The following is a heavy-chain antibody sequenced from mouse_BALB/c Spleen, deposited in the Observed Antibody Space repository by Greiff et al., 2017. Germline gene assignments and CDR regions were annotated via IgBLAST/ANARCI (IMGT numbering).Heavy chain of an antibody. CDR1: GYAFSSSW. V-gene: IGHV1-82*01. D-gene: IGHD2-14*01. CDR3: ARSADRYTCAY. J-gene: IGHJ3*01. Sequence: VQLQQSGPELVKPGASVKISCKASGYAFSSSWMNWVKQRPGQGLEWIGRIYPGDGDTNYNGKFKGKATLTADKSSSTAYMQRSSLTSVDSAVYFCARSADRYTCAYGGQGTLVTVSA. CDR2: IYPGDGDT.